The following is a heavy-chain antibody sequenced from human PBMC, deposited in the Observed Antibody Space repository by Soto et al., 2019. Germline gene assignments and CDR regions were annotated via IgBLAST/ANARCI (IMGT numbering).Heavy chain of an antibody. Sequence: VQLVESGGGVVQPGRSLRLSCAASGFTFSSYGMHWVRQAPGKGLEWVAVIWYDGSNKYYADSVKGRFTISRDNSKNTLYLQMNSLRAEDTAVYYCAREWNNYYYYYMDVWGKGTTVTVSS. J-gene: IGHJ6*03. D-gene: IGHD1-1*01. V-gene: IGHV3-33*01. CDR2: IWYDGSNK. CDR3: AREWNNYYYYYMDV. CDR1: GFTFSSYG.